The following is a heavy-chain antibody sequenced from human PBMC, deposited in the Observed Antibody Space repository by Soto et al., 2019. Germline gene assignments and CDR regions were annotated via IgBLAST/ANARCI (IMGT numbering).Heavy chain of an antibody. V-gene: IGHV4-59*01. CDR2: IHFMGST. J-gene: IGHJ3*02. CDR1: GVSISDYH. D-gene: IGHD6-19*01. CDR3: ARDWAVAGVDAFDI. Sequence: DTLSLTCTVSGVSISDYHWSWIRQSPGKGLEWIGDIHFMGSTKYNPSLKSRVSISLDTSQNQFSLNLPSVTAADTAVYYCARDWAVAGVDAFDIWGQGSVVTDSS.